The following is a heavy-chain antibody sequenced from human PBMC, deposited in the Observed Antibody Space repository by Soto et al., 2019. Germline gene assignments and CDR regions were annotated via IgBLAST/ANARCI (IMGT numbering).Heavy chain of an antibody. D-gene: IGHD4-17*01. CDR1: GYTFTSHD. J-gene: IGHJ4*02. Sequence: QVQLVQSGAEVKKSGASVKVSCKASGYTFTSHDINWVRQATGQVLEWMGWMNPNSGNTGYAQTFQGRVTMTRNTSISTAYMELSSLRSEDTAVYYCARWDYGYYARFEYWGQGTLVTVSS. V-gene: IGHV1-8*01. CDR3: ARWDYGYYARFEY. CDR2: MNPNSGNT.